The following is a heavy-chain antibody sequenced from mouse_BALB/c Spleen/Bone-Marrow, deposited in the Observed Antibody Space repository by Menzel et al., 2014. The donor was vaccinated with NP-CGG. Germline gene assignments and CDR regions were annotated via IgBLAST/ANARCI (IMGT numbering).Heavy chain of an antibody. CDR2: INPESNTI. D-gene: IGHD2-3*01. Sequence: EVKLMESGGGLVQPGGSLKLSCAASGFDFSRYWMSWVRQAPGKGLQWIGEINPESNTINYTPSLKDKFIISRDNAKNTLYLQTSKVRSEDTALYCCARLGYYGWFAYWGQGTQVTVSA. V-gene: IGHV4-1*02. J-gene: IGHJ3*01. CDR1: GFDFSRYW. CDR3: ARLGYYGWFAY.